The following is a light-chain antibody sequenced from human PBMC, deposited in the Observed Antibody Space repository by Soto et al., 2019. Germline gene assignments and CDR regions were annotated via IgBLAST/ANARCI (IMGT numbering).Light chain of an antibody. V-gene: IGKV3-20*01. CDR3: QQYDSTPPT. CDR2: GAS. CDR1: QSVNSNY. J-gene: IGKJ1*01. Sequence: EIVLTQSPGTLSLSPGERATLSCRASQSVNSNYLAWYQRKPGQAPRLLIYGASNRATDIPYRFSASGSGTHFTLTINRLEAEDFAVYYCQQYDSTPPTFGQGTKVEVK.